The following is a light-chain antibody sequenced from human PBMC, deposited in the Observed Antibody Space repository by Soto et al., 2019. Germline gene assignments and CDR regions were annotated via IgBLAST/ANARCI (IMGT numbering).Light chain of an antibody. J-gene: IGKJ3*01. CDR3: QQYYSTPFT. CDR2: WAS. Sequence: DIVMTQSPDSLAVSLGERATINCKSSQSVLYSSNNKNYLAWYQQKPGQPPKLLIYWASTRESGVPDRFSGSGSGTDFTLTISSLQAEDVAEYYCQQYYSTPFTFGPGTKVDSK. CDR1: QSVLYSSNNKNY. V-gene: IGKV4-1*01.